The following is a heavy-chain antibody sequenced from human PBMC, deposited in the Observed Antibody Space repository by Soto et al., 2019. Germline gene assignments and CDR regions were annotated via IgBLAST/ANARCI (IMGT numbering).Heavy chain of an antibody. CDR3: SRDPRLADY. CDR1: GFTFSDHY. D-gene: IGHD6-25*01. CDR2: ISGGGDII. J-gene: IGHJ4*02. Sequence: QVQVVESGGGLVKPGGSLRLSCAASGFTFSDHYMTWIRQAPGKGPEWLSYISGGGDIISYADSVKGRFIISRDNAKRSLYLQMNSLTVEDTAVYYCSRDPRLADYWGQGTLVTVSS. V-gene: IGHV3-11*01.